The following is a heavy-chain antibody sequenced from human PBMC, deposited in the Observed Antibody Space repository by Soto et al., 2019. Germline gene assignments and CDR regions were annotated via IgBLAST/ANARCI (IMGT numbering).Heavy chain of an antibody. V-gene: IGHV6-1*01. CDR1: GDSVSSNSAA. Sequence: PSQTLSLTCAISGDSVSSNSAAWNWIRQSPSRGLEWLGRTYYRSKWYNDYAVSVKSRITINPDTSKNQFSLQLNSVTPEDTAAYYCARDHGYYYDSSGPAAFDIWGQGTMVTVSS. J-gene: IGHJ3*02. CDR3: ARDHGYYYDSSGPAAFDI. D-gene: IGHD3-22*01. CDR2: TYYRSKWYN.